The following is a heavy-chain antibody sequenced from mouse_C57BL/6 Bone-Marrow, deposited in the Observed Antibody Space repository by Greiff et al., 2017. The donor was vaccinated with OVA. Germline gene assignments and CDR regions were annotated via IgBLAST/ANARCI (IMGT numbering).Heavy chain of an antibody. V-gene: IGHV1-81*01. CDR2: IYPRSGNT. Sequence: QVQLKQSGAELARPGASVKLSCKASGYTFTSYGISWVKQRTGQGLEWIGEIYPRSGNTYYNEKFKGKATLTADKSSSTAYMELRSLTSEDSAVYFCARAPYYYGSSYLWYFDVWGTGTTVTVSS. CDR3: ARAPYYYGSSYLWYFDV. J-gene: IGHJ1*03. D-gene: IGHD1-1*01. CDR1: GYTFTSYG.